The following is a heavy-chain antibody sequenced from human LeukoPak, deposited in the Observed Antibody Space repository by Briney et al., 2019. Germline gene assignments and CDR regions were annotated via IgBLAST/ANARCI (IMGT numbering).Heavy chain of an antibody. Sequence: SETLSLTCDVNGVFGSLSDSYWSWIRQSPGKGLEWIGEINQSGTTNYNPSLKSRVTMLVDPSKNQFSLKLSSVTAADTAVYYCARTRGQYQDFDYWGQGTLVTVSS. V-gene: IGHV4-34*10. CDR3: ARTRGQYQDFDY. D-gene: IGHD2-2*01. J-gene: IGHJ4*02. CDR2: INQSGTT. CDR1: GVFGSLSDSY.